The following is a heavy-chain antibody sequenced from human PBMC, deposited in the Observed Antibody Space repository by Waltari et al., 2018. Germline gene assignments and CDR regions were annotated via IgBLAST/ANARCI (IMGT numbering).Heavy chain of an antibody. D-gene: IGHD4-17*01. J-gene: IGHJ3*02. Sequence: QVQLVQSGAAVTKPGASVKVSCKASGYTFTGHYMHWVRQAPGQGLEWMGRINPNSGGTNNAQKFQGRVTMTRDTSISTAYMELSRLRSDDTAVYYCAREEDYGDDDAFDIWGQGTMVTVSS. V-gene: IGHV1-2*02. CDR1: GYTFTGHY. CDR3: AREEDYGDDDAFDI. CDR2: INPNSGGT.